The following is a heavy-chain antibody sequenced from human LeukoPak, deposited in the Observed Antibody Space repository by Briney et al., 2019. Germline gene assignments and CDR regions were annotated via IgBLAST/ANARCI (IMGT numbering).Heavy chain of an antibody. V-gene: IGHV3-23*01. J-gene: IGHJ4*02. D-gene: IGHD3/OR15-3a*01. CDR3: AKRNDFGSHHVMPADN. CDR1: GFSFSSYA. CDR2: IRGSGTDT. Sequence: GESLKISCAASGFSFSSYAMSWVRQAPGKGLEWVSVIRGSGTDTYYADSVKGRFTISRDNSKNTLYLQMDSLRVEDTAVYYCAKRNDFGSHHVMPADNWGQGTLVTVSS.